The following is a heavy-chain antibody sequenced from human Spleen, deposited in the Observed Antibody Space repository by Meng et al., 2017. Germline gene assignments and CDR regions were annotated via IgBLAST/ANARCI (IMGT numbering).Heavy chain of an antibody. D-gene: IGHD3-9*01. CDR3: ARSLRYFDWLTKGDAFDI. CDR1: GFTFSSYS. V-gene: IGHV3-21*01. J-gene: IGHJ3*02. CDR2: ISSSSSYI. Sequence: GESLKISCAASGFTFSSYSMNWVRQAPGKGLEWVSSISSSSSYIYYADSVKGRFTISRDNAKNSLYLQMNSLRAEDTAEYYCARSLRYFDWLTKGDAFDIWGQGTMVTVSS.